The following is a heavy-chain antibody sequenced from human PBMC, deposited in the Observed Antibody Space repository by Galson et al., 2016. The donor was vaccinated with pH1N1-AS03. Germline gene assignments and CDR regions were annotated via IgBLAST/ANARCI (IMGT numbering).Heavy chain of an antibody. CDR3: ARQKYCSGGSCFLYYDAFDM. V-gene: IGHV5-51*01. J-gene: IGHJ3*02. Sequence: QSGAEVKKPGESLKISCQASGYIFSSYWIGWVRQRPGKGLEWMGIIWPADSDTKYSPSFQGQVTISVDTSLNTAYSQGSSLEASDTAMYFCARQKYCSGGSCFLYYDAFDMWGQGTLVTVSS. CDR2: IWPADSDT. D-gene: IGHD2-15*01. CDR1: GYIFSSYW.